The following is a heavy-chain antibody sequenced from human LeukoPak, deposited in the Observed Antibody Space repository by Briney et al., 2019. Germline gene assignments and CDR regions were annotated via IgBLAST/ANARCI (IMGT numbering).Heavy chain of an antibody. Sequence: SETLSLTCTVSGGSITSYFWSWIRQPAGKGLEYIGRIYASGSIDYNPSLKSRVTISVDTSKSQFSLKPSSVTAADTAVYYCARHVEYSSGWPDYWGQGTLVTVSS. J-gene: IGHJ4*02. CDR2: IYASGSI. CDR3: ARHVEYSSGWPDY. D-gene: IGHD6-19*01. CDR1: GGSITSYF. V-gene: IGHV4-4*07.